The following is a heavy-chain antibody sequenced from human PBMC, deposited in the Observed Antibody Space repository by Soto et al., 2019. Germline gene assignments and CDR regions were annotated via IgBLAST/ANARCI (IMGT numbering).Heavy chain of an antibody. V-gene: IGHV1-18*01. CDR3: APHTLDTGMPSGY. J-gene: IGHJ4*02. CDR1: GYTFTNYG. Sequence: QVQLVQSGAEVREPGASVKVSCKASGYTFTNYGVSWVRQAPGQGLEWMGWIGGYKGNTNYVQKLQGRVTLTTDTSTSTAYMELRSLRSADTAVYYCAPHTLDTGMPSGYWGQGTLVTVSS. CDR2: IGGYKGNT. D-gene: IGHD5-18*01.